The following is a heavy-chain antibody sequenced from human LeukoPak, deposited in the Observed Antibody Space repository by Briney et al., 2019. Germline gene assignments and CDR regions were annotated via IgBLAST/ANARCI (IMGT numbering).Heavy chain of an antibody. CDR3: AKGGRNADY. D-gene: IGHD3-10*01. CDR2: ISGTGGSV. Sequence: GGSLRLSCEASGFTLNSYAMTWVRQAPGKGLEWVSSISGTGGSVYYAVSVKGRFTISRDHSKNILYLQMNSLRAEDTAVYYCAKGGRNADYWGQGTLVTVSS. CDR1: GFTLNSYA. V-gene: IGHV3-23*01. J-gene: IGHJ4*02.